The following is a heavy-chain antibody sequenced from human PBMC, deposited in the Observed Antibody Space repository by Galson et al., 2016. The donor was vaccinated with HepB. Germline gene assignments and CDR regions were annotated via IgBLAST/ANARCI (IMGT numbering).Heavy chain of an antibody. J-gene: IGHJ4*02. D-gene: IGHD2-15*01. Sequence: SETLSLTCGVSGVSLNGYYWNWLRQIPGKGLERIGKINHRGITKDNPAFEGRLTMSVDTSKNQVSLNLKSVTAADTAIYYCAKGDAVVAAVDYWGPGKLVTVSS. V-gene: IGHV4-34*01. CDR2: INHRGIT. CDR3: AKGDAVVAAVDY. CDR1: GVSLNGYY.